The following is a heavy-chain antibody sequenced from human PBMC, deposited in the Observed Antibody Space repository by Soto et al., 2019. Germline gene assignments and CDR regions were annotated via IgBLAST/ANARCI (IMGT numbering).Heavy chain of an antibody. J-gene: IGHJ6*02. CDR1: GGTFSSYA. V-gene: IGHV1-69*01. Sequence: GXSVKVSCKASGGTFSSYAISWVRQAPVQGLEWMGGIIPIFGTANYAQKFQGRVTITADESTSTAYMELSSLRSEDTAVYYCARALGYCSSTSCSQAAYYYYGMDVWGQGTTVTVSS. CDR2: IIPIFGTA. D-gene: IGHD2-2*01. CDR3: ARALGYCSSTSCSQAAYYYYGMDV.